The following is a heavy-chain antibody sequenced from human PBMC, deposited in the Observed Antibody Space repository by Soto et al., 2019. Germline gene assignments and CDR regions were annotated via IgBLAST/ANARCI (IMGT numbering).Heavy chain of an antibody. CDR1: GGSISRYY. V-gene: IGHV4-59*01. CDR2: IYYSGST. D-gene: IGHD6-13*01. Sequence: SETLSLTCTVSGGSISRYYWSWIRQPPGKGLEWIGYIYYSGSTNYNPSLKSRVTISVDTSKNQFSLKLSSVTAADTAVYCCARGDSSSWYFDYWGQGTLVTVSS. J-gene: IGHJ4*02. CDR3: ARGDSSSWYFDY.